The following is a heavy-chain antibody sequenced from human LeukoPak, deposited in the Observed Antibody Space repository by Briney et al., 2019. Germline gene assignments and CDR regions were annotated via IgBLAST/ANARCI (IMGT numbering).Heavy chain of an antibody. CDR2: INLGGTNK. Sequence: GGSLRLSCVASGFSFSTHWMHWVRQAPGKGLEWVATINLGGTNKYYVDAVKGRFSISRDDATSSLHLQMNSLRVEDTAVYYCARDKAVSPYFDYWGQGTLVTVSS. J-gene: IGHJ4*02. V-gene: IGHV3-7*03. D-gene: IGHD3-22*01. CDR1: GFSFSTHW. CDR3: ARDKAVSPYFDY.